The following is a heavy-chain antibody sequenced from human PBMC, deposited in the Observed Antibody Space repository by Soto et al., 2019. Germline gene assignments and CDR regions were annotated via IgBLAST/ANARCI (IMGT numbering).Heavy chain of an antibody. J-gene: IGHJ4*02. D-gene: IGHD6-25*01. CDR1: GFTFSSHW. Sequence: GGSLRLSCAASGFTFSSHWMSWVRQAPGKGLEWVANIKQDGSEKYYVDSVKGRFTISRDNAKNSLYLQMNSLRAEDTAVYYCARARQGYSDYWGQGTLVTVSS. CDR2: IKQDGSEK. CDR3: ARARQGYSDY. V-gene: IGHV3-7*01.